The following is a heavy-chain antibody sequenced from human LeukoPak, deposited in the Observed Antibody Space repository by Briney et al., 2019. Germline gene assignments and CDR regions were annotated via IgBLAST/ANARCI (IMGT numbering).Heavy chain of an antibody. D-gene: IGHD2-15*01. J-gene: IGHJ5*02. CDR2: LSYDGSNK. CDR3: AKVRRGYCSGGSCYSWFDP. V-gene: IGHV3-30*18. CDR1: GFTFSSYG. Sequence: GGSLRLSCAASGFTFSSYGMHWVRQAPGKGLEWVAVLSYDGSNKYYADSVKGRFTISRDNSKNTLYLQMNSLRAEDTAVSYCAKVRRGYCSGGSCYSWFDPWGQGTLVTVSS.